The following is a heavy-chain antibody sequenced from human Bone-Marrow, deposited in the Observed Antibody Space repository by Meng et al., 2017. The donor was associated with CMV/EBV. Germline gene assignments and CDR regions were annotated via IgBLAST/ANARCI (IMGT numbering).Heavy chain of an antibody. CDR1: GGSISSSNW. CDR2: IYHSGST. J-gene: IGHJ4*02. CDR3: ASEQGYSSSSFDY. D-gene: IGHD6-13*01. V-gene: IGHV4-4*02. Sequence: VSGGSISSSNWWSWVRQPPGKGLEWIGEIYHSGSTNYNPSLKSRVTIPVDKSKNQFSLKLSSVTAADTAVYYCASEQGYSSSSFDYWGQGTLVTVSS.